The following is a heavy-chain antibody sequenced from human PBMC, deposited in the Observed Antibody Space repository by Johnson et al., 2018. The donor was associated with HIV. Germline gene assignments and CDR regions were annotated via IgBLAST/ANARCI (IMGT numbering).Heavy chain of an antibody. Sequence: DVQVVESGGGLVQPGGSLRLSCAASGFTFSSYAMSWVRQAPGKGLEWVSAISGSGSKIYYADSVKGRFAISRDNAKKSLYLQMNSLRVEDTAVYYCARDSISYDISVGYQMDALDVWGQGTMVTVSS. J-gene: IGHJ3*01. CDR2: ISGSGSKI. V-gene: IGHV3-23*04. CDR1: GFTFSSYA. CDR3: ARDSISYDISVGYQMDALDV. D-gene: IGHD3-9*01.